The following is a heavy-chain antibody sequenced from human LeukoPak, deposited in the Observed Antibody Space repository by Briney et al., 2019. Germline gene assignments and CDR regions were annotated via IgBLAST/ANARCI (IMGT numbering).Heavy chain of an antibody. Sequence: GGSLRLSCTASGFTFGDYAMSWFRQAPGKGLEGVGFIRSKAYGGTTEYAASVKGRFTISRDDSKSIAYLQMNSLKTEDTAVYYCTRDRSEINSSSWYEGFDYWGQGTLVTVSS. J-gene: IGHJ4*02. V-gene: IGHV3-49*03. CDR1: GFTFGDYA. CDR3: TRDRSEINSSSWYEGFDY. D-gene: IGHD6-13*01. CDR2: IRSKAYGGTT.